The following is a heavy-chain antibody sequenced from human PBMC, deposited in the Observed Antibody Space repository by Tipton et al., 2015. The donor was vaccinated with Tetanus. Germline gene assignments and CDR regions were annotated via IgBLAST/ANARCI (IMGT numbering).Heavy chain of an antibody. D-gene: IGHD2-15*01. V-gene: IGHV4-34*01. J-gene: IGHJ4*02. CDR1: GGSFSGYY. Sequence: TLSLTCAVYGGSFSGYYWSWIRQPPGKGLEWIGEINHSGSTNYNPSLKSRVTISVDTSKNHFSLELSSVTAADTAVYYCAGCSGGSGDFGYWGQGTLVTVSS. CDR3: AGCSGGSGDFGY. CDR2: INHSGST.